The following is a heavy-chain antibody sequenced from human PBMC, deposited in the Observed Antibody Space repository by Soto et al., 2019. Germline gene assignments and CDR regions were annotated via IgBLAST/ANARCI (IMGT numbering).Heavy chain of an antibody. D-gene: IGHD5-12*01. CDR3: ARGGRTYDYNYFDY. Sequence: SETLSLTCTVSGGSISRYYWSWIRQPPGKGLEWFAYMYYTGTTNYNPSLKSRVTISVDTSKNQFSLKLSSVTAADTAVYFCARGGRTYDYNYFDYWGQGILVTVSS. CDR1: GGSISRYY. J-gene: IGHJ4*02. V-gene: IGHV4-59*01. CDR2: MYYTGTT.